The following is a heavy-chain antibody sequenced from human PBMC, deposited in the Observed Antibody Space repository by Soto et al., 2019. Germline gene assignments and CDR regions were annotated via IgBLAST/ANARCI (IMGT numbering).Heavy chain of an antibody. CDR1: GFTFSSYA. V-gene: IGHV3-30-3*01. J-gene: IGHJ4*02. CDR3: APDVVDSSGYYSLSY. Sequence: QVQLVESGGGVVQPGRSLRLSCAASGFTFSSYAMHWVRQAPGKGLEWVAVISYDGSNKYYADSVKGRFTISRDNSKXTLYLQMNSLRAEDTAVYYCAPDVVDSSGYYSLSYWGQGTLVTVSS. CDR2: ISYDGSNK. D-gene: IGHD3-22*01.